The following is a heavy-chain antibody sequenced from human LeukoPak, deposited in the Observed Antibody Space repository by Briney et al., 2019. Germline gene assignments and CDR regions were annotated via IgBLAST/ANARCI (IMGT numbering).Heavy chain of an antibody. CDR2: ISWNSRSI. Sequence: GRSLRLSCAASGFTFDNYAMHWVRHAPGKGLEWVSGISWNSRSIGYADPVRGRFAMSRDNAKNSLYLQMNSLRAEDTAIYYCARSIPYGTTWYGRSDYWGQGTLVTVSS. CDR3: ARSIPYGTTWYGRSDY. V-gene: IGHV3-9*01. D-gene: IGHD6-13*01. CDR1: GFTFDNYA. J-gene: IGHJ4*02.